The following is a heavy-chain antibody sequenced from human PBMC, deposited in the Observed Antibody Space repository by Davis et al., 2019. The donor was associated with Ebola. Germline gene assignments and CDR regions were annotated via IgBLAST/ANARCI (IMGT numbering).Heavy chain of an antibody. J-gene: IGHJ4*02. V-gene: IGHV4-61*01. Sequence: MPSETLSLTCTVSGGSISSSSYYWSWIRQPPGKGLEWIGYIYYSGSTNYNPSLKSRVTISVDTSKNQFSLKLSSVTAADTAVYYCARGHDYWGQGTLVTVSS. CDR1: GGSISSSSYY. CDR2: IYYSGST. CDR3: ARGHDY.